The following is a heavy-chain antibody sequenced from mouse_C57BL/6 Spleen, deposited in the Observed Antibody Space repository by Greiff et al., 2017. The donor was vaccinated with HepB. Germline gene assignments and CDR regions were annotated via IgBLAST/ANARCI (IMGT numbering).Heavy chain of an antibody. D-gene: IGHD3-2*02. V-gene: IGHV5-9*01. CDR2: ISGGGGNT. CDR1: GFTFSSYT. CDR3: ARGAAQATWGFAY. Sequence: EVKLVESGGGLVKPGGSLKLSCAASGFTFSSYTMSWVRQTPEKRLEWVATISGGGGNTYYPDSVKGRFTISRDNAKNTLYLQMSSLRSEDTALYYCARGAAQATWGFAYWGQGTLVTVSA. J-gene: IGHJ3*01.